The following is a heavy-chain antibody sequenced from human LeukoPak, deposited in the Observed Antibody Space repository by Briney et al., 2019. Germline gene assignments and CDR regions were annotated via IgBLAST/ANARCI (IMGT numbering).Heavy chain of an antibody. V-gene: IGHV5-51*01. J-gene: IGHJ4*02. Sequence: GASLQISCKGSGYSFTSYWIGWVRQLPGKGLEWMGIIYPGDSETRYSPSFQGQVTISADKSISTAYLQWRSLKVSDSAMYYCARLTAVVTFDYWGQGTLVTVSS. D-gene: IGHD4-23*01. CDR2: IYPGDSET. CDR3: ARLTAVVTFDY. CDR1: GYSFTSYW.